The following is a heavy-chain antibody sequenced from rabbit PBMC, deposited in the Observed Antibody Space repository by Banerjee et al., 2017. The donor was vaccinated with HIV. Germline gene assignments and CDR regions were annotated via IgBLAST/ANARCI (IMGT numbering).Heavy chain of an antibody. V-gene: IGHV1S45*01. D-gene: IGHD5-1*01. CDR2: IHTVSITT. CDR3: ARWNVGSYGFNL. J-gene: IGHJ4*01. CDR1: GFSFSSSYW. Sequence: QEQLVESGGGLVKPEGSLTLTCTASGFSFSSSYWICWVRQAPGKGLEWIGCIHTVSITTYYASWAKGRFTISETSSTTVDLKMTSLTAADTATYFCARWNVGSYGFNLWGPGTLVTVS.